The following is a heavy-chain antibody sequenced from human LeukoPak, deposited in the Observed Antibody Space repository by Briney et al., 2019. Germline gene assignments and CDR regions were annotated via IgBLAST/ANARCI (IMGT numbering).Heavy chain of an antibody. CDR2: INPNSGGT. D-gene: IGHD6-19*01. CDR3: AGGIAVAGTRDIDY. J-gene: IGHJ4*02. Sequence: GESLKISCKGSGYSFTSYWIGWVRQAPAQGLEWMGWINPNSGGTNYAQKYQGRVTVTRDTSISTAYMELSSLRSEDTAVYYCAGGIAVAGTRDIDYWGQGTLVTVSS. CDR1: GYSFTSYW. V-gene: IGHV1-2*02.